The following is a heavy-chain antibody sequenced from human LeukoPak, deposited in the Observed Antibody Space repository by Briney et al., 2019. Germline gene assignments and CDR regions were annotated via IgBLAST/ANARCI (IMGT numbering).Heavy chain of an antibody. J-gene: IGHJ4*02. CDR2: INPSGGST. D-gene: IGHD3-16*01. Sequence: ASVKVSCKASGYTFTGYYMHWVRQAPGQGLEWMGIINPSGGSTSYAQKFQGRVTMTRDTSTSTVYMELSSLRSEDTAVYYCARGADDYVWGSYGYYFDYWGQGTLVTVSS. CDR3: ARGADDYVWGSYGYYFDY. V-gene: IGHV1-46*01. CDR1: GYTFTGYY.